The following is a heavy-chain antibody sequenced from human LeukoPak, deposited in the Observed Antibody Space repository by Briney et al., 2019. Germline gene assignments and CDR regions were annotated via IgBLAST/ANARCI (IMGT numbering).Heavy chain of an antibody. CDR1: GYTFTSYY. D-gene: IGHD6-13*01. CDR3: ARSIAAAGSLPN. Sequence: ASVKVSCKASGYTFTSYYMHWVRQAPGQGREWMGIINPSGGSTSYAQKFQGRVTKTRDTSTRTVYMELSSLRSEDTAVYYCARSIAAAGSLPNWGQGTLVTVSS. J-gene: IGHJ4*02. V-gene: IGHV1-46*01. CDR2: INPSGGST.